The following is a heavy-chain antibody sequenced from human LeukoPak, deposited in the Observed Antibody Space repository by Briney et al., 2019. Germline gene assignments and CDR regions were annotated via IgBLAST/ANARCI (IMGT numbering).Heavy chain of an antibody. D-gene: IGHD3-22*01. CDR3: ARADSSGYYGLLDY. CDR2: IYTSGST. CDR1: GGSISSGSYY. J-gene: IGHJ4*02. Sequence: SQTLSLTCTVSGGSISSGSYYWSWIRQPAGKGLEWIGRIYTSGSTNYNPSLKSRVTISVDTSKNQFSLKLSSVTAADTAVYYCARADSSGYYGLLDYWGQGTLVTVSS. V-gene: IGHV4-61*02.